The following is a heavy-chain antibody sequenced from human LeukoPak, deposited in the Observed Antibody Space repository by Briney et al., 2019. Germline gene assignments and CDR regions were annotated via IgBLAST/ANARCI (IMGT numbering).Heavy chain of an antibody. V-gene: IGHV4-4*07. Sequence: SETLSLTCIVSGGSINNYYWSWIRQPAGKGLEWIGRIYTRGSTNYSPSLKSRVTVSVDTSKNQFSLKLSSVTAADTAVYYCARQGGYSSPFSVWGKGTTVTVSS. CDR1: GGSINNYY. J-gene: IGHJ6*04. D-gene: IGHD6-13*01. CDR2: IYTRGST. CDR3: ARQGGYSSPFSV.